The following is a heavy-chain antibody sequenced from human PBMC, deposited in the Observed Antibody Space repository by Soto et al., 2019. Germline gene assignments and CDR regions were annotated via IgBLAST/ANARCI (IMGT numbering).Heavy chain of an antibody. CDR1: GFTFSSYS. CDR3: ARNGGGYYDSSGYPDY. D-gene: IGHD3-22*01. Sequence: EVQLVESGGGLVQPGGSLRLSCAASGFTFSSYSMNWVRQAPGKGLEWVSYISSSSSTIYYADSVKGRFTISRDNAKNSLYLQMNSLRAEDTAVYYCARNGGGYYDSSGYPDYWGQGTLVTVSS. J-gene: IGHJ4*02. V-gene: IGHV3-48*01. CDR2: ISSSSSTI.